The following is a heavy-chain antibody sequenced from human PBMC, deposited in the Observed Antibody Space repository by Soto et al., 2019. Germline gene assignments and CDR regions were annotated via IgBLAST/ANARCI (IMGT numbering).Heavy chain of an antibody. CDR3: ARDYGSGTHSKGIDY. V-gene: IGHV3-33*01. J-gene: IGHJ4*02. D-gene: IGHD3-10*01. CDR1: GFTFSSYG. CDR2: IWYDGSNK. Sequence: GGSLRLSCAASGFTFSSYGMHWVRQAPGKGLEWVAVIWYDGSNKHYADSVKGRFTISRDNSKNTLYLQMNSLRAEDTAVYYCARDYGSGTHSKGIDYWGQGTLVTVSS.